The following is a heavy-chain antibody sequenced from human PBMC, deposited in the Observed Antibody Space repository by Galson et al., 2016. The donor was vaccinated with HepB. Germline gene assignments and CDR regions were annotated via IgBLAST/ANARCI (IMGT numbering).Heavy chain of an antibody. CDR2: ISRDGSIT. CDR3: AKCRQGGSGTYYNAFDV. CDR1: GFTSSTYG. J-gene: IGHJ3*01. V-gene: IGHV3-30*18. Sequence: SLRLSCAASGFTSSTYGFHWVRQAPGQGLEWLAFISRDGSITHYADSVKGRFIISRDNSKNTMYVQMNTLGIEDQACYYCAKCRQGGSGTYYNAFDVWGQGTLVTVSS. D-gene: IGHD3-10*01.